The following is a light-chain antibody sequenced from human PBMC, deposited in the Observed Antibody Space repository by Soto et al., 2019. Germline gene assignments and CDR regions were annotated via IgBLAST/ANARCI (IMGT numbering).Light chain of an antibody. J-gene: IGKJ4*01. CDR2: GAS. CDR3: QQYIRWPLT. V-gene: IGKV3-15*01. CDR1: QSVFSS. Sequence: EIVMTQSPATLSVSPGERATLSCRASQSVFSSLAWYQQKPGQAPRLLMYGASTRADGIPARFSGSGSGTEFTLTISSLQSEDFALYYCQQYIRWPLTFGGVTKVDIK.